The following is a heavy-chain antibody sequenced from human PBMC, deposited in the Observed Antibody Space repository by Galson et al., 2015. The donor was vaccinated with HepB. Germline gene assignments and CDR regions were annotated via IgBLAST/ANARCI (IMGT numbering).Heavy chain of an antibody. CDR1: GYTFTGYY. CDR3: ARYHPRVAIFDY. J-gene: IGHJ4*02. CDR2: INPNSGGT. Sequence: SVKVSCKASGYTFTGYYMHWVRQAPGQGLEWMGWINPNSGGTNYAQKFQGRVTMTRDTSISTAYMELSRLRSDDTAVYYCARYHPRVAIFDYWGQGTLVTVSS. V-gene: IGHV1-2*02. D-gene: IGHD3-10*01.